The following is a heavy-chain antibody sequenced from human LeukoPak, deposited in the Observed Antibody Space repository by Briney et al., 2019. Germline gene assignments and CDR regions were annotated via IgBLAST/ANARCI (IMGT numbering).Heavy chain of an antibody. CDR3: APWAGRFDS. CDR1: GYTLTDYY. V-gene: IGHV1-2*02. CDR2: INTSTGGA. Sequence: ASVKVSCKASGYTLTDYYIHWVRQAPGQGLEWMGWINTSTGGAYSAQNFQGRDTMTRDTSITTAYMELSRLRSDDTAVYYCAPWAGRFDSWGQGTLVTVSS. J-gene: IGHJ4*02.